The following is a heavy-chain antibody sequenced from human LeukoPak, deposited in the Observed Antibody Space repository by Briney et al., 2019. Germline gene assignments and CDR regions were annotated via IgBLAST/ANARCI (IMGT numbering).Heavy chain of an antibody. CDR1: GYAFTNYW. V-gene: IGHV5-51*01. CDR2: IYTGDCDT. CDR3: ARDDSSGHYDY. Sequence: GASLKISFKGSGYAFTNYWIGWGRRMPGKGVEWMGIIYTGDCDTKYSTSFEGEVTISADKSINTAYLQWNSLKASDTAMYYCARDDSSGHYDYWGQGTLVTVSS. D-gene: IGHD3-22*01. J-gene: IGHJ4*02.